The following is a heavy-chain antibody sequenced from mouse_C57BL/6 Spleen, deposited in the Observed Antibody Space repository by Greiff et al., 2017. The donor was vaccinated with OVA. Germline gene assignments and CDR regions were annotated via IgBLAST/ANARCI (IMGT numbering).Heavy chain of an antibody. CDR2: INPGSGGT. V-gene: IGHV1-54*01. CDR3: ARDGDYYGSSYRFAY. J-gene: IGHJ3*01. CDR1: GYAFTNYL. Sequence: QVQLQQSGAELVRPGTSVKVSCKASGYAFTNYLLEWVKQRPGQGLEWIGVINPGSGGTNYNEKFKGKATLTADKSSSTAYMQLSSLTSEDSAVYFCARDGDYYGSSYRFAYWGQGTLVTVSA. D-gene: IGHD1-1*01.